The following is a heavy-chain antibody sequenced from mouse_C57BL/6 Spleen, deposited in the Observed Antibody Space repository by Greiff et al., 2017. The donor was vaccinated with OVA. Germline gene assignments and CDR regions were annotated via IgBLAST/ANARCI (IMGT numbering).Heavy chain of an antibody. D-gene: IGHD1-1*01. J-gene: IGHJ1*03. CDR2: ISSGSSTI. CDR3: ARGQNFSRSSSYWYFDV. Sequence: EVQLQESGGGLVKPGGSLKLSCAASGFTFSDYGMHWVRQAPEKGLEWVAYISSGSSTIYYADTVKGRFTISRDNAKNTLFLHMSRLRSSDTAMYYFARGQNFSRSSSYWYFDVWGTGTTVTVSS. CDR1: GFTFSDYG. V-gene: IGHV5-17*01.